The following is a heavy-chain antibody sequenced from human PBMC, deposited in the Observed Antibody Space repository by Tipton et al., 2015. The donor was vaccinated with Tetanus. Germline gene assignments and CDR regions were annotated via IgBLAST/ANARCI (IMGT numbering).Heavy chain of an antibody. J-gene: IGHJ5*02. Sequence: TLSLTCTVSGGSISSGGYYWSWIRQHPGKGLEWIGYIYYSGSTYYNPSPKSRVTISVDTSKNQFSLKLSSVTAADTAVYYCAGYSSRLENWFDPWGQGTLVTVSS. CDR3: AGYSSRLENWFDP. CDR1: GGSISSGGYY. V-gene: IGHV4-31*03. D-gene: IGHD6-13*01. CDR2: IYYSGST.